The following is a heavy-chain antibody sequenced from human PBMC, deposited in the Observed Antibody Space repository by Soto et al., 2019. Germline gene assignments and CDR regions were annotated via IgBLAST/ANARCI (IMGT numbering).Heavy chain of an antibody. V-gene: IGHV1-69*01. D-gene: IGHD1-26*01. CDR3: ARVLVGATYFDY. Sequence: QVLLVQSGAEVKKPASSVKVSCKASGGTFSDYAISWVRQAPGHGLEWMGGIVPIFGTGNHAQKFQGRVTVTADESTGTAYMELSSLRSEDTAVYYCARVLVGATYFDYWGQGTLVTVSS. J-gene: IGHJ4*02. CDR1: GGTFSDYA. CDR2: IVPIFGTG.